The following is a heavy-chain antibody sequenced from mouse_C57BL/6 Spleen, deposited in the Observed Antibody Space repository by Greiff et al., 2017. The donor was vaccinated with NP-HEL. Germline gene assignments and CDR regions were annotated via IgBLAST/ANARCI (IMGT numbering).Heavy chain of an antibody. CDR2: ISSGGSYT. J-gene: IGHJ4*01. CDR1: GFTFSSYG. V-gene: IGHV5-6*01. CDR3: ARDGYYCMDY. Sequence: EVQRVESGGDLVKPGGSLKLSCAASGFTFSSYGMSWVRQTPDKRLEWVATISSGGSYTYYPDSVKGRFTISRDNAKNTLYLQMSSLKSEDTAMYYCARDGYYCMDYWGQGTSVTVSS. D-gene: IGHD2-3*01.